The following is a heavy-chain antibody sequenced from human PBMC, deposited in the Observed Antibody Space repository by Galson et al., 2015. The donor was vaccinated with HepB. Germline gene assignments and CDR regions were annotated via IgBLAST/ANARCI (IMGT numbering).Heavy chain of an antibody. J-gene: IGHJ5*02. CDR2: IWYDGSNK. Sequence: SLRLSCAASRFTFYSYGMHWVRQAPGKGLEWVALIWYDGSNKYYADSVKGRFTISRDNSQNMLYLQMNSLRAEDTAVYYCARGYHHRSGSFRMGWVDPWGQGTLVTVSS. D-gene: IGHD3-10*01. CDR3: ARGYHHRSGSFRMGWVDP. CDR1: RFTFYSYG. V-gene: IGHV3-33*01.